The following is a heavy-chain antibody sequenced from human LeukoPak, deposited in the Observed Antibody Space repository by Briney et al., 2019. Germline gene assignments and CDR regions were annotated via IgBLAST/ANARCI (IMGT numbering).Heavy chain of an antibody. CDR3: ASGGITIFGVVIPNPDY. D-gene: IGHD3-3*01. CDR1: GYTFTGYY. J-gene: IGHJ4*02. V-gene: IGHV1-2*02. Sequence: ASVKLSCKASGYTFTGYYMHWVRQAPGQGLEWTRSMNPNSGGTNYAQKFQGRVTMTRVTSISTAYMELSRLRSDETAVYYCASGGITIFGVVIPNPDYWGQGTLVTVSS. CDR2: MNPNSGGT.